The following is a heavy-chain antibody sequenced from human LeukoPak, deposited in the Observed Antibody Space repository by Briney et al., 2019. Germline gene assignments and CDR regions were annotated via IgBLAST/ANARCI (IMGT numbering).Heavy chain of an antibody. CDR3: ARDGPPYCSGGRCYGSLDY. J-gene: IGHJ4*02. Sequence: ASVKVSCKASGYTFTSYGISWVRQAPGQGLEWMGWINPNSGDLKYAQKLEGRVTMTSDTSISTAYMELSRLRSDDTAVYYCARDGPPYCSGGRCYGSLDYWGQGSLVTVSS. D-gene: IGHD2-15*01. CDR2: INPNSGDL. V-gene: IGHV1-2*02. CDR1: GYTFTSYG.